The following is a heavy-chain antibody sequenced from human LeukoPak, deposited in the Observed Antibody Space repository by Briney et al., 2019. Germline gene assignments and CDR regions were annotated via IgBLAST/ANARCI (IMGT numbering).Heavy chain of an antibody. V-gene: IGHV4-59*08. Sequence: PSETLSLTCTVSGGSISSYYWSWIRQPPRRGLEWIGWIYYSESTNYNPSLKSRVTISVDTSKNQFSLKLNSVTAADTAVYYCARRHNYSHSSGYYLDYWGQGTLVTVSS. J-gene: IGHJ4*02. CDR3: ARRHNYSHSSGYYLDY. CDR1: GGSISSYY. D-gene: IGHD3-22*01. CDR2: IYYSEST.